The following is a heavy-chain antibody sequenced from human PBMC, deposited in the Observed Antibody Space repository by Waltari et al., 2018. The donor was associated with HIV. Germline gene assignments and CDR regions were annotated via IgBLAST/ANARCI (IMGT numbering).Heavy chain of an antibody. Sequence: QEQLVKPGGGVVQPGRPLRLACASPGSPPGNHGMHWVRRAPGKGLEWVTVIWYDGSKKYYADSVKGRFTISRDNSKNTLYLQMNSLRIEDTAVYYCARKYSSSWGAPFDYWGQGTLVTVSS. J-gene: IGHJ4*02. D-gene: IGHD6-13*01. V-gene: IGHV3-33*01. CDR1: GSPPGNHG. CDR3: ARKYSSSWGAPFDY. CDR2: IWYDGSKK.